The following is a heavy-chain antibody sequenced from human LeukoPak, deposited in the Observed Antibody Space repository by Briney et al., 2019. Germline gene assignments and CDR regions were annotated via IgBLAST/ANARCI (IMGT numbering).Heavy chain of an antibody. V-gene: IGHV1-69*04. CDR1: GGTFSSYA. J-gene: IGHJ4*02. Sequence: ASVKVSCKASGGTFSSYAISWVRQAPGQGLEWVGRIIPILGIANYAQKFQGRVTITADKSTSTAYMELSSLRSEDTAAYYCARDIVVVVAPVLDYWGQGTLVTVSS. D-gene: IGHD2-15*01. CDR2: IIPILGIA. CDR3: ARDIVVVVAPVLDY.